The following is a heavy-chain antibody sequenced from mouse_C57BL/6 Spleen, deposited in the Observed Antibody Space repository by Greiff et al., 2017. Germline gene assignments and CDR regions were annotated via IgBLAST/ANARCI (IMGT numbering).Heavy chain of an antibody. CDR1: GYAFSSSW. CDR3: ARSVSDY. D-gene: IGHD1-1*01. J-gene: IGHJ2*01. Sequence: QVQLKESGPELVKPGASVKISCKASGYAFSSSWMNWVKQRPGKGLEWIGRIYPGDGDTNYNGKFKGKATLTADKASSTAYMQLSSLTSEDSAVYFCARSVSDYWGQGTTLTVSS. CDR2: IYPGDGDT. V-gene: IGHV1-82*01.